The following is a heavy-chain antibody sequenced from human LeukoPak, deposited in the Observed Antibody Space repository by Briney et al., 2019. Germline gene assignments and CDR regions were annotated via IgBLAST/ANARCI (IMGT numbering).Heavy chain of an antibody. V-gene: IGHV3-7*03. CDR3: AKDHPAAAGNFDY. D-gene: IGHD6-13*01. Sequence: GESLKISCKGSGYIFSSLWIGWVRQAPGKGLEWVANIKQDGSEKYYVDSVKGRFTISRDNAKNSLYLQMNSLRAEDTAVYYCAKDHPAAAGNFDYWGQGTRVTVSS. CDR1: GYIFSSLW. J-gene: IGHJ4*02. CDR2: IKQDGSEK.